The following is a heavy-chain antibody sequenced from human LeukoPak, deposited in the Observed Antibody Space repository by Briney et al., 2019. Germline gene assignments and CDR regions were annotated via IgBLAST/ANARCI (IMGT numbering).Heavy chain of an antibody. D-gene: IGHD4-17*01. CDR2: IYYSRST. Sequence: PSETLSLTCAVSGGSISSGGYSWSWIRQPPGKGLEWIGYIYYSRSTNYKPSLKSRITISVDTSKNQFSLNLSSVTAADTAVYYCARRYGNFDYWGQGTLDNVSS. J-gene: IGHJ4*02. CDR1: GGSISSGGYS. V-gene: IGHV4-61*08. CDR3: ARRYGNFDY.